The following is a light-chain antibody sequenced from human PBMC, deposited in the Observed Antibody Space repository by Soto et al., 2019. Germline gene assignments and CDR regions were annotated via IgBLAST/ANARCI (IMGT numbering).Light chain of an antibody. J-gene: IGKJ5*01. CDR2: KAS. CDR1: QSISSW. Sequence: DIQMTQSPSTLCASVGDRVTITCRASQSISSWLAWYQQKPGKAPKLLIYKASSLESGVPSRFSGSGSGTEFTLTISSLQPDDFATYYCQQSYSTPITFDQGTRLEIK. CDR3: QQSYSTPIT. V-gene: IGKV1-5*03.